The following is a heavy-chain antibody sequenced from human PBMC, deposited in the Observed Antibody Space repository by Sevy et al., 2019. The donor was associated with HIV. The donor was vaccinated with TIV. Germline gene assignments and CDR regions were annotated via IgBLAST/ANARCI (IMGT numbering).Heavy chain of an antibody. CDR2: IRSKANSYAT. J-gene: IGHJ6*03. D-gene: IGHD3-10*01. V-gene: IGHV3-73*01. CDR3: TSPLAFGEFHRDYYYYYYMDV. Sequence: GGSLRLSCAASGFTFSGSAMHWVRQASGKGLEWVGRIRSKANSYATAYAASVKGRFTIPRDDSKNTAYLQMNSLKTEDTAVYYCTSPLAFGEFHRDYYYYYYMDVWGKGTTVTVSS. CDR1: GFTFSGSA.